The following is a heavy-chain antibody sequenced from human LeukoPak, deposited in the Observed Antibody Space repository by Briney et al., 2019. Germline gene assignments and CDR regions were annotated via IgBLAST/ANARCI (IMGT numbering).Heavy chain of an antibody. CDR1: GGTFSNYA. Sequence: SVRVSCKTSGGTFSNYAISWVRQAPGQGLEWMGGIIPLFGTTNYAQKFQGRVTITADKSTTIAYMELSSLTSEDTAMYYCARDRYLYYYYMDVWGKGTTVTVSS. J-gene: IGHJ6*03. CDR2: IIPLFGTT. CDR3: ARDRYLYYYYMDV. D-gene: IGHD1-26*01. V-gene: IGHV1-69*06.